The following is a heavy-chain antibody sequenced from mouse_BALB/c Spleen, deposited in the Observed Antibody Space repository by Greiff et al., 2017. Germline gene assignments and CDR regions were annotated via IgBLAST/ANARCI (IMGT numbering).Heavy chain of an antibody. CDR3: ARGVDGYDEAWFAY. Sequence: EVQLQESGPELVKPGASMKISCKASGYSFTGYTMNWVKQSHGKNLEWIGLINPYNGGTSYNQKFKGKATLTVDKSSSTAYMELLSLTSEDSAVYYCARGVDGYDEAWFAYWGQGTLVTVSA. J-gene: IGHJ3*01. D-gene: IGHD2-2*01. CDR2: INPYNGGT. V-gene: IGHV1-18*01. CDR1: GYSFTGYT.